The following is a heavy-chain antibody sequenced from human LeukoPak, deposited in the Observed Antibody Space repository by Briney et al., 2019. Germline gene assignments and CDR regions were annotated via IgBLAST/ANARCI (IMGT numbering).Heavy chain of an antibody. J-gene: IGHJ4*02. CDR2: INHSGST. Sequence: KPSETLSLTCAVYGVSFSGYYWSWIRQPPGKGLEWIGEINHSGSTNYNPSLKSRVTISVDTSKNQFSLKLSSVTAADTAVYYCARGRSSWYTDFDYWGQGTLVTVSS. CDR3: ARGRSSWYTDFDY. V-gene: IGHV4-34*01. D-gene: IGHD6-13*01. CDR1: GVSFSGYY.